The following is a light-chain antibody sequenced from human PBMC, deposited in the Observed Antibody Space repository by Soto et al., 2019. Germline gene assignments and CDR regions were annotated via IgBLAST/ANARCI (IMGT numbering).Light chain of an antibody. Sequence: DLQMTQSPSSLSASLGDRLTITCRASQSISIYLNWYQQKPGKAPNLLIYAASSLQRGVPSRFSVSGSGTHFTLTISSLQPEDFATYFCQQSYTTPWTFGQGTKVEIK. CDR3: QQSYTTPWT. V-gene: IGKV1-39*01. CDR2: AAS. J-gene: IGKJ1*01. CDR1: QSISIY.